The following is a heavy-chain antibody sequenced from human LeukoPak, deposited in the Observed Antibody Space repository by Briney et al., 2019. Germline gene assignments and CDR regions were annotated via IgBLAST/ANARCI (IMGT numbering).Heavy chain of an antibody. CDR3: TTGPSPNYYGSSGYSHDTFDI. V-gene: IGHV3-15*01. J-gene: IGHJ3*02. D-gene: IGHD3-22*01. CDR1: GFTFSNAW. Sequence: PGGSLRLSCAASGFTFSNAWMSWVRQAPGKGLEWVGRIKSKTDGGTTDYAAPVKGRFTISRDDSKNTLYLQMNSLKTEDTAVYYCTTGPSPNYYGSSGYSHDTFDIWGQGTMVTASS. CDR2: IKSKTDGGTT.